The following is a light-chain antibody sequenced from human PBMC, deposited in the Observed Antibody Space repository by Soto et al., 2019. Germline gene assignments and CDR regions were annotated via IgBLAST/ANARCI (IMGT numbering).Light chain of an antibody. CDR2: DAS. V-gene: IGKV3-11*01. Sequence: EIVLTQSPATLSLSPGERATLSCRASQSVSSYLAWYQQKPGQAPRLLIYDASNRATGIPARFSGSGSGTDFTPTISLLVHKDFAVYYCQQRSHWPLFTFGPGTKVDIK. CDR1: QSVSSY. J-gene: IGKJ3*01. CDR3: QQRSHWPLFT.